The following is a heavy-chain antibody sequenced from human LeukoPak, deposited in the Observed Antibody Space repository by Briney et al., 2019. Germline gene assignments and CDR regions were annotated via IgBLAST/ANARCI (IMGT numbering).Heavy chain of an antibody. J-gene: IGHJ4*02. V-gene: IGHV4-34*01. Sequence: PSETLSLTCAVYGGSFSGYYWSWIRQPPGKGLEWIGGINHSGSTNYNPSLKSRVTISVDTSKNQFSLRLSSVTAADTAVYYCASAYYDSSAPYYFDYWGQATLVTVSS. CDR2: INHSGST. CDR3: ASAYYDSSAPYYFDY. CDR1: GGSFSGYY. D-gene: IGHD3-22*01.